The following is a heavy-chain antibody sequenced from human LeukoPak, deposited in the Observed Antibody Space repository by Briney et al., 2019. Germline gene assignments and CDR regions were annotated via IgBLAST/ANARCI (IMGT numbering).Heavy chain of an antibody. Sequence: GGSLRLSCAASGFTFSSYSMNWVRQAPGKGLEWVSSISSSSSYIYYADPVKGRFTISRDNAKNSLYLQMNSLRAEDTAVYYCARLPGGYKSPYWGQGTLVTVSS. J-gene: IGHJ4*02. CDR1: GFTFSSYS. CDR3: ARLPGGYKSPY. CDR2: ISSSSSYI. D-gene: IGHD5-24*01. V-gene: IGHV3-21*01.